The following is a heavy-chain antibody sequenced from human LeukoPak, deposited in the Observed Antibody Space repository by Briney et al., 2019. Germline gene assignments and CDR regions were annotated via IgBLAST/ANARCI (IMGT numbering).Heavy chain of an antibody. V-gene: IGHV5-51*01. CDR3: ARRHSDSLTGFDF. D-gene: IGHD3-9*01. Sequence: GESLKISCQSSGYQFNNFYIAWVRPTPGKGVEWVAIIYPGDSDIRYSPSIQGHVTISADKSTSTTFLQWTSLKASDTAMYYCARRHSDSLTGFDFWGQGTLVTVSS. CDR2: IYPGDSDI. J-gene: IGHJ4*02. CDR1: GYQFNNFY.